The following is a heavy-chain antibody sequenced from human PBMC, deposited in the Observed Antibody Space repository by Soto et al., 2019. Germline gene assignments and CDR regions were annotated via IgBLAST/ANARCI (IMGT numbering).Heavy chain of an antibody. CDR1: GGSIRDYF. V-gene: IGHV4-59*01. CDR2: IYYSGRT. J-gene: IGHJ4*02. D-gene: IGHD4-17*01. CDR3: ARVGGDDFGDSGGFDY. Sequence: ASETLSLTCTVSGGSIRDYFWTWIRQPPGKGLEWIGYIYYSGRTYYNPSLKSRVSISVDTSKNHFSLQLRSVTAADTAVYYCARVGGDDFGDSGGFDYWGQGTLVTVTS.